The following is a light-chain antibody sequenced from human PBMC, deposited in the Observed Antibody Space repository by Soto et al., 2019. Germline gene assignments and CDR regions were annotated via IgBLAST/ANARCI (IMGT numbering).Light chain of an antibody. J-gene: IGKJ5*01. V-gene: IGKV3-20*01. CDR2: GAS. Sequence: EIVLTQSPGTLSLSPGERATLSCRASQSVSSSSSSLAWYQHKPGQAPRLLIYGASSRATGIPDRFSGSGSGTDLTLTISRLEPEDFAVYYCQQYGSSITFGQGTRLAIK. CDR1: QSVSSSSSS. CDR3: QQYGSSIT.